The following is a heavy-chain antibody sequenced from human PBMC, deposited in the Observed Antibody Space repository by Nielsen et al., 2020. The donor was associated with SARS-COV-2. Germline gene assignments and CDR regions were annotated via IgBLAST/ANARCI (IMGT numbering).Heavy chain of an antibody. J-gene: IGHJ4*02. D-gene: IGHD1-20*01. CDR2: ISGGGSGT. Sequence: GESLKISCAASGFTFRSYAMSWVRQAPGKGLEWVSTISGGGSGTYYADSVKGRLTISRDNSRNTLYLQMNSLRAEDTAVYYCAKDKVTGSSDYLDYWGQGTRVTVSS. CDR1: GFTFRSYA. CDR3: AKDKVTGSSDYLDY. V-gene: IGHV3-23*01.